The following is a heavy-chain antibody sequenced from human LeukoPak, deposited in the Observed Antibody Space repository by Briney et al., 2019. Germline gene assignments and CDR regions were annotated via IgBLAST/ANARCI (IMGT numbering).Heavy chain of an antibody. V-gene: IGHV3-23*01. CDR3: VGEQWLVLGWFDP. D-gene: IGHD6-19*01. J-gene: IGHJ5*02. CDR2: ISGSGGST. Sequence: PGGSLRLSCAASGFTFSSYGMSWVRQAPGKGLEWVSAISGSGGSTYYADSVKGRFTISRDNSKNTLYLQMNSLRAEDTAVYYCVGEQWLVLGWFDPWGQGTLVTVSS. CDR1: GFTFSSYG.